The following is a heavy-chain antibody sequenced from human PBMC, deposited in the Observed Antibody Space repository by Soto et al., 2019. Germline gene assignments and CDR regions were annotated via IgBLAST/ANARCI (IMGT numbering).Heavy chain of an antibody. CDR3: ATLQLAGPDY. J-gene: IGHJ4*02. CDR1: AFTFSDYW. D-gene: IGHD6-19*01. V-gene: IGHV3-74*01. CDR2: INTDGSGT. Sequence: EVQLVESGGDLVQPGGSLRLSCAASAFTFSDYWMHWVRQVLGKGLVWVSRINTDGSGTSYADFVKGRFTISRDNAKNTVFLQMNSLSADDTAVYYCATLQLAGPDYWGQGTLVTVSS.